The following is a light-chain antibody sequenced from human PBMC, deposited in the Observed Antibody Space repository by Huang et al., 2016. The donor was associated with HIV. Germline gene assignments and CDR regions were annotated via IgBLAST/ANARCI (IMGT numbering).Light chain of an antibody. Sequence: DIVMTQSPDSLAVSLGERATINCKSSQSILYSSTDKSYLAWYHQKPGQPPKLLIYWASTRESGVRDRFSGSGSGTDFTLTISSLQAEDVAVYYCQQYYSSPFTFGPGTKVDIK. CDR3: QQYYSSPFT. CDR2: WAS. CDR1: QSILYSSTDKSY. V-gene: IGKV4-1*01. J-gene: IGKJ3*01.